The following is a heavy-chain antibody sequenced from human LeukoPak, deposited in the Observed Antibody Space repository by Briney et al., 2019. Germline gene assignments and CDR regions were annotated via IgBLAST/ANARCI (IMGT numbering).Heavy chain of an antibody. CDR1: GVSISSSSYY. CDR2: IYYSGST. J-gene: IGHJ5*02. CDR3: ARHAVVPAAMEVDNWFDP. D-gene: IGHD2-2*01. V-gene: IGHV4-39*01. Sequence: NPSETLSLTCTVSGVSISSSSYYWGWLRQPPGKGLEWIGSIYYSGSTYYNPSLKSRVTISVDTSKNQFSLKLSSVTAADTAVYYCARHAVVPAAMEVDNWFDPWGQGTLVTVSS.